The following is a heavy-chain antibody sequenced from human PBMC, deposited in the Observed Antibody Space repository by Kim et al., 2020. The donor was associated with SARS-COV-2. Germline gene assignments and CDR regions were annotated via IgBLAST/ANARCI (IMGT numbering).Heavy chain of an antibody. CDR3: ARDLYYYGSGRKVDY. J-gene: IGHJ4*02. V-gene: IGHV1-18*01. D-gene: IGHD3-10*01. CDR2: ISAYNGNT. CDR1: GYTFTSYG. Sequence: ASVKVSCKASGYTFTSYGISWVRQAPGQGLEWMGWISAYNGNTNYAQKLQGRVTMTTDTSTSTAYMELRSLRSDDTAVYYCARDLYYYGSGRKVDYWGQGTLVTVSS.